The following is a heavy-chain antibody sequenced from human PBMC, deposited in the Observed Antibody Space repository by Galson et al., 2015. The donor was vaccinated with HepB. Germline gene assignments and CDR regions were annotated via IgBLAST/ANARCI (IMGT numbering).Heavy chain of an antibody. V-gene: IGHV3-21*01. J-gene: IGHJ4*02. Sequence: SLRLSCAASGFTFSSYSMNWVRQAPGKGLEWVSSISSSSSYIYYADSVKGRFTISRDNAKNSLYLQMNSLRAEDTAVYYCARDCHYYDFRSDSHFFDTWGQGTLVTVSS. CDR1: GFTFSSYS. D-gene: IGHD3-3*01. CDR2: ISSSSSYI. CDR3: ARDCHYYDFRSDSHFFDT.